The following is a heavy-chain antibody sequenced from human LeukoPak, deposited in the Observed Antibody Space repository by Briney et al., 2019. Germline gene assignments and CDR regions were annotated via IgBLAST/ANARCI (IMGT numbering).Heavy chain of an antibody. CDR3: ARDEVATTLGY. J-gene: IGHJ4*02. Sequence: GGSLRLSCAASGFTVSSNYMTWVRQAPGKGLEWVSVIYSGGNTYYADSVKGRFTISRDNSKNTLYLQMNSLRAEDTGVYYCARDEVATTLGYWGQGTLVTVSS. D-gene: IGHD5-12*01. CDR2: IYSGGNT. CDR1: GFTVSSNY. V-gene: IGHV3-66*02.